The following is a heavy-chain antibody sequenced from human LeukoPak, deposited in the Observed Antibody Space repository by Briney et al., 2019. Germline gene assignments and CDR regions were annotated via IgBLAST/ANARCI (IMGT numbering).Heavy chain of an antibody. CDR3: ARENYYDSSSYYGY. CDR1: GFTFSSYA. Sequence: GSLRLSCAASGFTFSSYAMSWVRQAPGKGLERVSGISGSGGSTYYADSVKGRFTISRDNSKNTLYLQMNSLRAEDTAVCYCARENYYDSSSYYGYWGQGTLVTVSS. J-gene: IGHJ4*02. CDR2: ISGSGGST. D-gene: IGHD3-22*01. V-gene: IGHV3-23*01.